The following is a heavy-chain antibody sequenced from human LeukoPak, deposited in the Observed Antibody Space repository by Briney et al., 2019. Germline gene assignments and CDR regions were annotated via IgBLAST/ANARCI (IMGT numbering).Heavy chain of an antibody. V-gene: IGHV3-23*01. Sequence: ETLSLTCTVSGGSISGYYWNWIRQPPGKGLEWVSAISGSGGSTYYADSVKGRFTISRDNSKNTLYLQMNSLRAEDTAVYYCAKEDRYFDWLLYGLYDYWGQGTLVTVSS. CDR3: AKEDRYFDWLLYGLYDY. D-gene: IGHD3-9*01. CDR1: GGSISGYY. CDR2: ISGSGGST. J-gene: IGHJ4*02.